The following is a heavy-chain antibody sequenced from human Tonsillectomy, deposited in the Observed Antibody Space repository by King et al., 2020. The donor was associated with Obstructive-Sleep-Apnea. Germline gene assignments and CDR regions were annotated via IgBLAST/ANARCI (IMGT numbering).Heavy chain of an antibody. D-gene: IGHD1-26*01. CDR1: GGSFSAYY. Sequence: VQLQQWGAGLLRPSETLPLTCAVYGGSFSAYYWGWIRQPPGKGLEWIGEINHSGSTNCNPSLKSRVTISVDTSRNQFSLKLHSVTAADTAVYYCARVLGAAGPDYYFDYWGQGTLVTVSS. CDR3: ARVLGAAGPDYYFDY. V-gene: IGHV4-34*01. J-gene: IGHJ4*02. CDR2: INHSGST.